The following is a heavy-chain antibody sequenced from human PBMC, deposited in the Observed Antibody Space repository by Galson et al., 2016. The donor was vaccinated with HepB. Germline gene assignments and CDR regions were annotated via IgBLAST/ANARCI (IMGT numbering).Heavy chain of an antibody. CDR1: GFTFSTYA. J-gene: IGHJ4*02. CDR2: ISYDGSNK. CDR3: AREDSSGYYYFDY. Sequence: SLRLSCAASGFTFSTYAMHWVRQAPGKGLEWVALISYDGSNKYYADPVKGRFTISRDNSKNTLYLQMNSLRAEDTAVYYCAREDSSGYYYFDYWGQGTLVTASS. V-gene: IGHV3-30*04. D-gene: IGHD3-22*01.